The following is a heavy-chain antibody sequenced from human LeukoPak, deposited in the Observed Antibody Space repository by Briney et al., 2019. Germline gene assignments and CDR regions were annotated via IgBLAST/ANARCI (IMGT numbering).Heavy chain of an antibody. CDR2: IYYSGST. Sequence: PSETLSLTCTVSGGSISSYYWSWIRQPPGKGLEWIGYIYYSGSTNYNPSLKSRVTISVDTSKNQFSLKMTSLTAADTAVYYCAKQGKKSAFDFWGQGTLVTVSS. V-gene: IGHV4-59*08. D-gene: IGHD3-10*01. CDR1: GGSISSYY. J-gene: IGHJ4*02. CDR3: AKQGKKSAFDF.